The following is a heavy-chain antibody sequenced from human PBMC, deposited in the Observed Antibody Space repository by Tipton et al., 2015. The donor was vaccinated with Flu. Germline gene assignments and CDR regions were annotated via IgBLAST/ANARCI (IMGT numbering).Heavy chain of an antibody. D-gene: IGHD3-9*01. CDR3: ARDRFYYDILTGYKSGGMDV. Sequence: TLSLTCTVSGVSISSSNYYWGWIRRPPGKGLEWIGSVYYSGSNYYNRSLKRRVTISIDTSKNQFSLKMNSVTAADTAVYYCARDRFYYDILTGYKSGGMDVWGQGTTVTVSS. CDR1: GVSISSSNYY. CDR2: VYYSGSN. J-gene: IGHJ6*02. V-gene: IGHV4-39*07.